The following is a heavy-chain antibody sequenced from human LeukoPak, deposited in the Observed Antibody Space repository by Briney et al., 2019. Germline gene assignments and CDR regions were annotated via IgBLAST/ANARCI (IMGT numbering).Heavy chain of an antibody. Sequence: SETLSLTCTVSGYSISSGYYWGWIRQPPGKGLEWIGSIYHNGSTYYNPSLKSRVTISVDTSKNQFSLKLSSVTAADTAVYYCARPGKAYYYGSGSYYPFDYWGQGTLVTVSS. V-gene: IGHV4-38-2*02. CDR1: GYSISSGYY. D-gene: IGHD3-10*01. CDR2: IYHNGST. J-gene: IGHJ4*02. CDR3: ARPGKAYYYGSGSYYPFDY.